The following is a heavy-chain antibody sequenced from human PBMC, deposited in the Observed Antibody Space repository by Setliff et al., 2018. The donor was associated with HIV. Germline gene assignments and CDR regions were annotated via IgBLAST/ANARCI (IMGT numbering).Heavy chain of an antibody. CDR1: GYTFTTYG. CDR2: ISGYNSHT. D-gene: IGHD3-10*02. V-gene: IGHV1-18*01. J-gene: IGHJ3*02. CDR3: ARPLTTSYYFWGDAFAI. Sequence: ASVKVSCKASGYTFTTYGISWVRQAPGQGLEWMGWISGYNSHTNYAQKFQGRVTMTTDTSTSTAYMELRSLRSDDTAVYYCARPLTTSYYFWGDAFAIWGQGTMVTVSS.